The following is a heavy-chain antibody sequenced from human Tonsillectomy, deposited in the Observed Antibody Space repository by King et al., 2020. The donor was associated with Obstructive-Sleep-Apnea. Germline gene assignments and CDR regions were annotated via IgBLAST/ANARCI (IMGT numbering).Heavy chain of an antibody. CDR1: GGSISSISYY. D-gene: IGHD6-13*01. J-gene: IGHJ4*02. CDR3: AKYSSSWYWVDY. V-gene: IGHV4-39*07. Sequence: LQLQESGPGLVKPSETLSLTCTFSGGSISSISYYWGWIRQPPEKGLEWIGTIYYIGNTYYNPTLKTRFTISLYTSKNQFSLKLSSVTAPDTAVYYCAKYSSSWYWVDYWGQGTLVTVSS. CDR2: IYYIGNT.